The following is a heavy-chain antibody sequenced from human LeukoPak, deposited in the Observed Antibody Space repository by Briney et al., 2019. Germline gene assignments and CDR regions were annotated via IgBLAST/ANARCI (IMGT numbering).Heavy chain of an antibody. CDR3: ARDSDYYDSSGYSYYYYYGMDV. V-gene: IGHV3-21*01. J-gene: IGHJ6*02. CDR2: ISSSSSYV. D-gene: IGHD3-22*01. CDR1: GVTFSSYG. Sequence: PGGSLRLSCAASGVTFSSYGMSWVRQAPGKGLEWISSISSSSSYVYYAESVKGRFTISRDNAKRSVYLQMNSLRAEDTAVYYCARDSDYYDSSGYSYYYYYGMDVWGQGTTVTVSS.